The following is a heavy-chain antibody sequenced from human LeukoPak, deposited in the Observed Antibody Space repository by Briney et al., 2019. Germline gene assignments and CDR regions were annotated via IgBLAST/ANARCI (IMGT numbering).Heavy chain of an antibody. CDR2: ISGSGGGT. V-gene: IGHV3-23*01. Sequence: PGGSLRLSCAASGFTFSTCAMSWVRQAAGKGLEWVSLISGSGGGTYYADSVKGRFTISRDNSKNTPYLQLNSLRVEDTAVYYCAKNRGAGSHYYYHMNVWGKGTTVTASS. J-gene: IGHJ6*03. D-gene: IGHD1-26*01. CDR1: GFTFSTCA. CDR3: AKNRGAGSHYYYHMNV.